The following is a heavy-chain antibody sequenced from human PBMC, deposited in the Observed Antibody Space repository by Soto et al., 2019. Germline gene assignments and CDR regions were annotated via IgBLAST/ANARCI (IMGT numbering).Heavy chain of an antibody. D-gene: IGHD3-16*01. CDR1: GGSISSGDYY. J-gene: IGHJ5*02. V-gene: IGHV4-30-4*01. CDR3: VREGGDNWLDP. CDR2: IYYSGST. Sequence: SETLSLTCTVSGGSISSGDYYWSWIRQPPGKGLEWIGYIYYSGSTFYNPSLKNRVTISLDTSKIQFSLKLSSVTAADTAVYYCVREGGDNWLDPWGQGTLVTVSS.